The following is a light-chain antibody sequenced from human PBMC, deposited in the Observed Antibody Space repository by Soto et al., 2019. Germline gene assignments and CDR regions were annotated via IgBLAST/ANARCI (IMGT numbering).Light chain of an antibody. J-gene: IGKJ5*01. Sequence: EIVLTQSPATLSLSPGDRATLSCRASQSVRSYLIWYQQKPGQAPRLLMYDASNRASGIPGRFTGSGSGTDFTLTISSLEPEDFAVYYCQYRSSWPITFGQGTRLEIK. CDR2: DAS. CDR1: QSVRSY. V-gene: IGKV3-11*01. CDR3: QYRSSWPIT.